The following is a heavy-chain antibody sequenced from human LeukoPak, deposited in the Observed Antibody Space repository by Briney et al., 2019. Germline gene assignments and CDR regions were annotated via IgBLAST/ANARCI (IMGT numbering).Heavy chain of an antibody. Sequence: SETLSPTCSVSGDSISSSPDYWGWIRQPPGKGLEWIGSIYYSGSTYYNPSLKSRVTISVDTSKNQFSPKLSSVTAADTAVYYCARSLPIDYYDSSGYFDYWGQGTLVTVSS. CDR3: ARSLPIDYYDSSGYFDY. CDR1: GDSISSSPDY. J-gene: IGHJ4*02. V-gene: IGHV4-39*01. CDR2: IYYSGST. D-gene: IGHD3-22*01.